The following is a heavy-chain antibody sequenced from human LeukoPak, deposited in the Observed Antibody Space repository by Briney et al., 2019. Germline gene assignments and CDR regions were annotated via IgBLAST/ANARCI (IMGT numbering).Heavy chain of an antibody. V-gene: IGHV4-34*01. Sequence: SETLSLTCAVYGGSFSGYYLSWIRQPPGKGLEWIGEINHSGSTNYNPSLKSRVTISVDTSKNQFSLKLSSVTAADTAVYYCAREAQYCSGGSCLGYYYMDVWGKGTTVTVSS. CDR3: AREAQYCSGGSCLGYYYMDV. D-gene: IGHD2-15*01. CDR1: GGSFSGYY. J-gene: IGHJ6*03. CDR2: INHSGST.